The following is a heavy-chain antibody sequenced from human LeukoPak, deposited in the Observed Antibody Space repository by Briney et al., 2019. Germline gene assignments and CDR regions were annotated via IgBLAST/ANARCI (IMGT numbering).Heavy chain of an antibody. J-gene: IGHJ4*02. CDR2: ISGSGVST. D-gene: IGHD1-7*01. CDR3: AKDERNWNYNLASQTYD. V-gene: IGHV3-23*01. Sequence: GGSLRLSYAASGFRFSRYAMSWVRQAPGKGLEWVSAISGSGVSTYYADSVKGRFTVSRDNSKNTLYLQMSSLRAEDTAVYYCAKDERNWNYNLASQTYDWGQGTLVTVSS. CDR1: GFRFSRYA.